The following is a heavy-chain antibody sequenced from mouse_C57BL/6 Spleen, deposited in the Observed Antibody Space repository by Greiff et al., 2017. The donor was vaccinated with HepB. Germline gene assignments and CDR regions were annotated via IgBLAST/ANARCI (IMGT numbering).Heavy chain of an antibody. V-gene: IGHV1-26*01. CDR1: GYTFTDYY. J-gene: IGHJ3*01. CDR3: ARSGSNGFAY. Sequence: EVQLQQSGPELVKPGASVKISYKASGYTFTDYYMNWVKQSHGKSLEWIGDINPNNGGTSYNQKFKGKATLTVDKSSSTAYMELRSLTSEDSAVYYCARSGSNGFAYWGQGTLVTVSA. CDR2: INPNNGGT. D-gene: IGHD1-1*01.